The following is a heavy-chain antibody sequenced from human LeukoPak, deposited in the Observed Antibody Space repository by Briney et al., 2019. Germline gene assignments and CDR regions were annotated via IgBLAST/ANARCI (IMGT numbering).Heavy chain of an antibody. V-gene: IGHV4-34*01. Sequence: SETLSLTCAVYGGSFSGYYWSWIRQPPGKGLEWIGEINHSGSTNYNPSLKSRVTISVDTSKNQFSLKLSSVTAADTAVYYCARVQGRCSGGSCYRRTAESGSFTINWFDPWGQGTLVTVSS. D-gene: IGHD2-15*01. CDR1: GGSFSGYY. CDR3: ARVQGRCSGGSCYRRTAESGSFTINWFDP. J-gene: IGHJ5*02. CDR2: INHSGST.